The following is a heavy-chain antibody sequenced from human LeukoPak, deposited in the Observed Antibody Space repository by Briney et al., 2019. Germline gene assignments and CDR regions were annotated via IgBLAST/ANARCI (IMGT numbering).Heavy chain of an antibody. Sequence: GGSLRLSCAASGFTVSSNYMSWVRQAPGKGLEWVSVIYSGGSTYYADSVKGRFTISRDNSKNTLYLQMNSLRAEDTAVYYCAISLLGSGEPPYGMAAGGQGTT. CDR1: GFTVSSNY. D-gene: IGHD3-10*01. J-gene: IGHJ6*02. V-gene: IGHV3-53*01. CDR3: AISLLGSGEPPYGMAA. CDR2: IYSGGST.